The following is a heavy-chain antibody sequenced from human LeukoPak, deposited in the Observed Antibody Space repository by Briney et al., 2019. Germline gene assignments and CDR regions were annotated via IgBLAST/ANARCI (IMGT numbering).Heavy chain of an antibody. Sequence: PGGSLRLSCAASGFTFSSYAMSWVRQAPGKGLEWVSAISGSGGSTYYADSVKGRFTISRDNSKTTLYLKMNSLRRADTAVYYCAKDLRWPFSYFLDYGGQGTRITVST. J-gene: IGHJ4*02. D-gene: IGHD1-26*01. V-gene: IGHV3-23*01. CDR1: GFTFSSYA. CDR3: AKDLRWPFSYFLDY. CDR2: ISGSGGST.